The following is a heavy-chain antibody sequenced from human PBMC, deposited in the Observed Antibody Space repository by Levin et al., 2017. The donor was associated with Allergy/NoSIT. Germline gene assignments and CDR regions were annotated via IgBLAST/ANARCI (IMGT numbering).Heavy chain of an antibody. CDR3: ARHNWDYQFDD. J-gene: IGHJ4*02. CDR1: GHFFTDLD. D-gene: IGHD1-7*01. V-gene: IGHV3-30*03. CDR2: ISPDSTRT. Sequence: SCSASGHFFTDLDVHWVRQAPGRGLEWVTFISPDSTRTEYPDSVRGRFTVSRDKSKNTVYLQMNSLREEDTGVYYCARHNWDYQFDDWGQGIRVTVSS.